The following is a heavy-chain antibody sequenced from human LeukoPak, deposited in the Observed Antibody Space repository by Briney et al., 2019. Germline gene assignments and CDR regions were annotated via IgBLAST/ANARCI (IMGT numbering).Heavy chain of an antibody. CDR3: AKVLGYSSSWKAPGYYYYYGMDV. D-gene: IGHD6-13*01. V-gene: IGHV3-30*02. CDR2: IWYDGSNK. CDR1: GFTFSSYG. Sequence: GGSLRLSCAASGFTFSSYGMHWVRQAPGKGLEWVAVIWYDGSNKYYADSVKGRFTISRDNSKNTLYLQMNSLRAEDTAVYYCAKVLGYSSSWKAPGYYYYYGMDVWGQGTTVTVSS. J-gene: IGHJ6*02.